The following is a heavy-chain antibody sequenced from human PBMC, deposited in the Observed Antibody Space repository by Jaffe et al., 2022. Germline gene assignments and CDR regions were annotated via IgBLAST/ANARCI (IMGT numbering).Heavy chain of an antibody. V-gene: IGHV3-21*01. CDR2: ISSSSSYI. Sequence: EVQLVESGGGLVKPGGSLRLSCAASGFTFSSYSMNWVRQAPGKGLEWVSSISSSSSYIYYADSVKGRFTISRDNAKNSLYLQMNSLRAEDTAVYYCARDRENYYGSVDAFDIWGQGTMVTVSS. D-gene: IGHD3-10*01. CDR1: GFTFSSYS. J-gene: IGHJ3*02. CDR3: ARDRENYYGSVDAFDI.